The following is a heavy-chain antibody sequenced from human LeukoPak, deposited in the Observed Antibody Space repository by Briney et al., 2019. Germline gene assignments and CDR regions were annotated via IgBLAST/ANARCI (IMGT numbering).Heavy chain of an antibody. V-gene: IGHV3-30*02. CDR1: GFPFSSYG. D-gene: IGHD5-24*01. Sequence: PGGSLRLSCPASGFPFSSYGMQWVRQAPGKGLEWVACIRYDENTKYYADSVKGRFTVSRDNSENTLFLQMNSLRAGDRAVYYCAKENTRDGYRHFHYWGQGTLVTVSS. CDR2: IRYDENTK. J-gene: IGHJ4*02. CDR3: AKENTRDGYRHFHY.